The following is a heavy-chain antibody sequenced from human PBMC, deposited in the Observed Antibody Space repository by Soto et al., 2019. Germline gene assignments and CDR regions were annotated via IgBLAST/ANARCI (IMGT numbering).Heavy chain of an antibody. D-gene: IGHD6-19*01. CDR2: IKQDGSEK. CDR3: AREAGYSSGSYYSYYGMDV. V-gene: IGHV3-7*05. Sequence: EVQLVESGGGLVQPGGSLRLSCAASGFTFSSYWMSWVRQAPGKGLEWVANIKQDGSEKYYVDSVKGRFTISRDNAKNSLYLQMNSLRAEDTAVYYSAREAGYSSGSYYSYYGMDVWGQGTTVTVSS. J-gene: IGHJ6*02. CDR1: GFTFSSYW.